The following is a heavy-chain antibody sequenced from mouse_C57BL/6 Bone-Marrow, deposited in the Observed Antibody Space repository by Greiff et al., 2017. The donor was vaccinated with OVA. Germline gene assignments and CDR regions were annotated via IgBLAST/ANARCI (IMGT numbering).Heavy chain of an antibody. V-gene: IGHV5-9-1*02. CDR1: GFTFSSYA. CDR2: ISSGGDYI. J-gene: IGHJ4*01. Sequence: EVHLVESGEGLVKPGGSLKLSCAASGFTFSSYAMSWVRQTPEKRLEWVAYISSGGDYIYYADTVKGRFTISRDNARNTLYLQMSSLKSDDTAMYYSTREGDGVPLGYRGQGTSDTASP. D-gene: IGHD5-1*01. CDR3: TREGDGVPLGY.